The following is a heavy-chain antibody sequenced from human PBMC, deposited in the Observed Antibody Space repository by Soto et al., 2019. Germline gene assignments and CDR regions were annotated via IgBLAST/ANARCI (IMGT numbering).Heavy chain of an antibody. CDR1: GFTFNSYA. CDR2: ISGSGGST. V-gene: IGHV3-23*01. CDR3: AKQTYDFWSGYSN. J-gene: IGHJ4*02. D-gene: IGHD3-3*01. Sequence: EVQLLESGGGLVQPGGSLRLSCAASGFTFNSYAMSWVRQAPGKGLEWVSAISGSGGSTYYADSVKGRFTISRDNSKNTLYLQMNSLRAEDTAVYYCAKQTYDFWSGYSNWGQGTLVTVSS.